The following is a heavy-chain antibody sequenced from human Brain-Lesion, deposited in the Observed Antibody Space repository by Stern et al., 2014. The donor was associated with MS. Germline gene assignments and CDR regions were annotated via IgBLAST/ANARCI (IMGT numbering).Heavy chain of an antibody. CDR3: ARDQRGITIFGVVTDYYYLGMDV. D-gene: IGHD3-3*01. CDR1: GYIFTGYY. CDR2: INPNTGGT. J-gene: IGHJ6*02. V-gene: IGHV1-2*02. Sequence: VQLLESGAEVKKPGASVKVSCKTSGYIFTGYYIHWVRQATGQGLEWMAWINPNTGGTKYAQKFQGRVTMSRDTSISTAYVELSSLTSDDTAVYYCARDQRGITIFGVVTDYYYLGMDVWGQGTTVTVSS.